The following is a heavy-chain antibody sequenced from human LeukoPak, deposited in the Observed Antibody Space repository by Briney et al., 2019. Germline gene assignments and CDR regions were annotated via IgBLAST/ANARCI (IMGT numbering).Heavy chain of an antibody. CDR1: GGSISSGGFY. Sequence: SQTLSLTCIVSGGSISSGGFYWSWIRQPPGKGLEWIGYIYYSGSTNYNPSLKSRVTISVDTSKNQFSLKLSSVTAADTAVYYCARVGPEDSGHWRDAFDIWGQGTMVTVSS. J-gene: IGHJ3*02. V-gene: IGHV4-61*08. CDR2: IYYSGST. D-gene: IGHD2-21*02. CDR3: ARVGPEDSGHWRDAFDI.